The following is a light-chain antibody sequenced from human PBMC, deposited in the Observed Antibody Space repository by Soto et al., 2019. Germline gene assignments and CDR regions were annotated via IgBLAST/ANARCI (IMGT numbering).Light chain of an antibody. CDR1: QSVSNNY. CDR3: QQHGTSPPSWT. CDR2: GAS. Sequence: ETVLTQSPGTLSLSPGERATLFCRASQSVSNNYLAWYQQKPGQAPRLLIYGASSRATGIPERFSGSGSGTDFSLTISRLEPEDSAVYYCQQHGTSPPSWTFGQGTKVEIK. V-gene: IGKV3-20*01. J-gene: IGKJ1*01.